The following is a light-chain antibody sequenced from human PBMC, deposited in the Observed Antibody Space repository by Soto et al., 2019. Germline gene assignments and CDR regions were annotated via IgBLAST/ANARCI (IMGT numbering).Light chain of an antibody. Sequence: QSALTQPASVSGSPGQSITISCTGTSSDVGSYNLVSWYQQHPGKAPKVMIYEVSKRPSGVPNRFSGSKSGNTASLTISGLQAEDEADYYCCSYAGSSTYVFGTGDQGHRP. J-gene: IGLJ1*01. CDR2: EVS. V-gene: IGLV2-23*02. CDR1: SSDVGSYNL. CDR3: CSYAGSSTYV.